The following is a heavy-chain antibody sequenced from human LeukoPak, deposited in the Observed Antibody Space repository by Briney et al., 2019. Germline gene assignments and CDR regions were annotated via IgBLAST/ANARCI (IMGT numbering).Heavy chain of an antibody. J-gene: IGHJ4*02. CDR3: AKMVDTAMVIDY. D-gene: IGHD5-18*01. CDR1: GFTFSRYG. CDR2: IWYDGSNK. Sequence: PGGSLRLSCAASGFTFSRYGMHWVRQAPGKWLEWVAVIWYDGSNKYYADSVKGRFTISRDNSKNTLYLQMNSLRAEDTAVYYCAKMVDTAMVIDYWGQGTLVTVSS. V-gene: IGHV3-33*06.